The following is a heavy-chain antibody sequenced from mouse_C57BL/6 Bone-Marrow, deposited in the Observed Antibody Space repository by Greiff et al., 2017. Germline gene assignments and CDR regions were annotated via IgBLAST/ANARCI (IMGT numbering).Heavy chain of an antibody. V-gene: IGHV1-55*01. D-gene: IGHD2-5*01. Sequence: QVQLQQPGAELVKPGASVQMSCTASGYTFTSYWVTWVKQRPGQGLEWIGDIYPGSGSTNYNEKFKSKATLTVDTSSSTAYMQLSRLTSEGAVVYYCARPYYSNYGYFDVWCTGTTVTVTS. J-gene: IGHJ1*03. CDR2: IYPGSGST. CDR3: ARPYYSNYGYFDV. CDR1: GYTFTSYW.